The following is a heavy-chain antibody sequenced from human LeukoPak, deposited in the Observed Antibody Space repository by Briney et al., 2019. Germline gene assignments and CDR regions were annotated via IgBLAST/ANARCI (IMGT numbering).Heavy chain of an antibody. CDR1: GFTFSSYA. J-gene: IGHJ4*02. D-gene: IGHD2/OR15-2a*01. Sequence: GGSLRLSCAASGFTFSSYAMTWVRQAPGKGLEWVSASGSGDSTYYADSVTGRLIISRDNSKNTLYLQMNSLRAEDTAVYYCAKDNGDWPRGTLLPRESYFDYWGQGTLVTVSS. CDR2: SGSGDST. CDR3: AKDNGDWPRGTLLPRESYFDY. V-gene: IGHV3-23*01.